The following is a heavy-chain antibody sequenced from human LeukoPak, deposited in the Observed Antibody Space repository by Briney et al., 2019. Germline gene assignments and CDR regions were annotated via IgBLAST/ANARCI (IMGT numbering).Heavy chain of an antibody. Sequence: GGSLRLSCGASEFTFSNYALHWVRQAPGKGLEWVACISYHGSDKYYADSVRGRFTISRDNSKNTLYLQMNSLRAEDTAVYYCARDYYDSTGYGQHFDLWGQGTLVTVSS. CDR1: EFTFSNYA. CDR2: ISYHGSDK. D-gene: IGHD3-22*01. CDR3: ARDYYDSTGYGQHFDL. J-gene: IGHJ4*02. V-gene: IGHV3-30*01.